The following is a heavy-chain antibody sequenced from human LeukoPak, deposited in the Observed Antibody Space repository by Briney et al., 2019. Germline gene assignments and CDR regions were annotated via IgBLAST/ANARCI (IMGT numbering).Heavy chain of an antibody. CDR2: ISSSSSYI. D-gene: IGHD3-9*01. V-gene: IGHV3-21*01. CDR1: GFTFSSYS. Sequence: GGSLRLSCAASGFTFSSYSMNWVRQAPGKGLEWVSSISSSSSYIYYADSVKGRFTISRDNAKNSLYLQMNSLRAEDTAVYYCARGRYYDILTGYYIHPAPFDYWGQGTLVTVSS. J-gene: IGHJ4*02. CDR3: ARGRYYDILTGYYIHPAPFDY.